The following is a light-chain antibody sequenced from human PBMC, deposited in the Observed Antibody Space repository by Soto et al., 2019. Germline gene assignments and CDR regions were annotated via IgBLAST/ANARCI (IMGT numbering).Light chain of an antibody. CDR2: DVS. Sequence: QSALTQPASVSGSPGQSITISCTGTSSDVGGYNYVSWYQQHPGKAPKLMIYDVSNRPSGVSGRFSASKSGDTASLTISGLQAEDEADYYCSSYTSSTTYVFGTGTKLTVL. CDR3: SSYTSSTTYV. CDR1: SSDVGGYNY. V-gene: IGLV2-14*01. J-gene: IGLJ1*01.